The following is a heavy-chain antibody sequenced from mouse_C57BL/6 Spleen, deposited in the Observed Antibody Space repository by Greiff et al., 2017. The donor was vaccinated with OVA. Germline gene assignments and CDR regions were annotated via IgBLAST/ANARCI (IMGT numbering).Heavy chain of an antibody. D-gene: IGHD1-1*01. CDR1: GFTFSDYG. J-gene: IGHJ3*01. CDR3: ARAMVSPNYYCLDY. CDR2: ISSGSSTT. Sequence: EVQLQQSGGGLVKPGGSLKLSCAASGFTFSDYGMHWVRQAPEKGLEWVAYISSGSSTTYYAETVKGRFTISIDNAKNTLFLQMTSLRSEDTAMYDCARAMVSPNYYCLDYWGQGTLVTVSA. V-gene: IGHV5-17*01.